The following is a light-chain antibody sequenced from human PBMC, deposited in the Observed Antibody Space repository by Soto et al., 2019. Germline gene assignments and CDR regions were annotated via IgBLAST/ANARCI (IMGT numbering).Light chain of an antibody. J-gene: IGKJ2*01. Sequence: EIVLTQSPGTLSLSPGERATLSCRASQSVSSSYFAWYQQQRGQAPRLLIYGASSRATGIPDRFSGSGSGTDFTLTISRLEPEDFAVYYCQQYGSSPPMYTFGQGTKLEIK. CDR1: QSVSSSY. CDR2: GAS. CDR3: QQYGSSPPMYT. V-gene: IGKV3-20*01.